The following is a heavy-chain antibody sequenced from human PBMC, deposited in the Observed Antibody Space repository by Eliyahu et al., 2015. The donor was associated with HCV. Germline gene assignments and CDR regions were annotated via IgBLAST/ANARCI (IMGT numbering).Heavy chain of an antibody. CDR3: ARGASSSLDTDDFDF. V-gene: IGHV3-7*01. D-gene: IGHD5-18*01. Sequence: EVQLVESGGALVQPGGSLRLSCAASGFSFSDYWMTWVRQAPGXGLGWVAXIRQDGRTXQYVXSVKGRCTISRDNAKNSVFLQMNSLRAEDTALYYCARGASSSLDTDDFDFWGQGTLVTVSS. CDR1: GFSFSDYW. J-gene: IGHJ4*02. CDR2: IRQDGRTX.